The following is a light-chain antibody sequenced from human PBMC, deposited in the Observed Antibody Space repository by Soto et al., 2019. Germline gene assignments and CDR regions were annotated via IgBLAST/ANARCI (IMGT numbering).Light chain of an antibody. CDR1: QGISSY. CDR3: QQYYSYPHT. CDR2: AAS. J-gene: IGKJ1*01. Sequence: AIRMTQSPSSFSASTGDRVTITCRASQGISSYLAWYQQKPVKAPKLLIYAASTLQSGVPSRFSGSGSGTDFTPTISCLQSEDFATYYCQQYYSYPHTFGQGTKVEIK. V-gene: IGKV1-8*01.